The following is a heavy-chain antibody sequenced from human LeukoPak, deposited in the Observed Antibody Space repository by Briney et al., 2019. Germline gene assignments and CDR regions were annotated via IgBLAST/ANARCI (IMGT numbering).Heavy chain of an antibody. J-gene: IGHJ5*02. CDR3: ARLQEDYDFGSGSRAWFDP. CDR1: GFTFSSYE. D-gene: IGHD3-3*01. Sequence: GGSLRLSCSASGFTFSSYEMNWVRQAPGKGLERVSYISSSGSPITYADSVKGRFTIYRDNAKNSLYLQMNSLRAEDTAVYYCARLQEDYDFGSGSRAWFDPWGQGTLVTVSS. CDR2: ISSSGSPI. V-gene: IGHV3-48*03.